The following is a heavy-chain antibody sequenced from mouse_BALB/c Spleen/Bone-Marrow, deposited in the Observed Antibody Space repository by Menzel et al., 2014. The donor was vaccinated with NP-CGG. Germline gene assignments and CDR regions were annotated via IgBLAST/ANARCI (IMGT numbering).Heavy chain of an antibody. CDR3: AVMDY. V-gene: IGHV7-3*02. J-gene: IGHJ4*01. Sequence: EVQLQQSGGGLVQPGGSLRLSCATSGFTFTDYYMSWVRQPPGKALEWLGFIRNKANGYTTEYSASVKGRFTISRDNSQSILYLQMSTLRAEDSATYYCAVMDYWGQGTSVTVSS. CDR1: GFTFTDYY. CDR2: IRNKANGYTT.